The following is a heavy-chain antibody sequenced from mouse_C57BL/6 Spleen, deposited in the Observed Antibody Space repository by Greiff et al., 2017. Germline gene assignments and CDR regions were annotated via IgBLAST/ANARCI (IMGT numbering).Heavy chain of an antibody. CDR2: IDPANGDT. V-gene: IGHV14-3*01. D-gene: IGHD2-3*01. CDR1: GFNIKTTY. J-gene: IGHJ1*03. CDR3: ASPYDGYSSFDD. Sequence: EVQLQQSVAELVRPGASVKLSCTASGFNIKTTYMHWVKQRPEQGLEWIGRIDPANGDTKYDEKFQGKATMTADTSSNTAYLQLSSLTSEDTAIYYCASPYDGYSSFDDWGTGTTVTVSS.